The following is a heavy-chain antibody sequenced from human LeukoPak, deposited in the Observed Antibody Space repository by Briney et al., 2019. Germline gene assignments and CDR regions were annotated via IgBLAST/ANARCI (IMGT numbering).Heavy chain of an antibody. CDR2: INHSGST. Sequence: PSETLSLTCAVYCASFSGHYCSWIRQPPGKGLECIGEINHSGSTNSNPSRKSLVTISVDTSKNQFSLKLSSVTAAATAVYYCARATVNYYGSGSYPLYYFDDWGQGTLVTVSS. V-gene: IGHV4-34*01. J-gene: IGHJ4*02. CDR3: ARATVNYYGSGSYPLYYFDD. D-gene: IGHD3-10*01. CDR1: CASFSGHY.